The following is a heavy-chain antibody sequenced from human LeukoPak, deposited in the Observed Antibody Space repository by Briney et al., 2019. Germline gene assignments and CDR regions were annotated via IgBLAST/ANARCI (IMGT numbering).Heavy chain of an antibody. CDR3: AKDQCSSTNCYADY. D-gene: IGHD2-2*01. V-gene: IGHV3-23*01. Sequence: PGGSLRLSCAASGFTFSSYAMGWVRQAPGKGLEWVSDISGGGGYTYYADSVKGRFTISRDNSKNTLFLQMISLRAEDTAVYYCAKDQCSSTNCYADYWGQGTLVTVSS. J-gene: IGHJ4*02. CDR2: ISGGGGYT. CDR1: GFTFSSYA.